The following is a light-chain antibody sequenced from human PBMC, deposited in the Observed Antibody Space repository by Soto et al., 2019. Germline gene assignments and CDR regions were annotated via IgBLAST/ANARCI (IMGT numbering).Light chain of an antibody. CDR3: SSYTSSSTLYV. J-gene: IGLJ1*01. V-gene: IGLV2-14*01. CDR1: SSDVGGYNC. Sequence: QSALTQPASGSGSPGQSITISRSRTSSDVGGYNCVSWSQQHPGKAPKLMSYEVSNRPSGVSNRFSGSKSGNTASLTISRLQAEDEADYYCSSYTSSSTLYVFGTGTKVTVL. CDR2: EVS.